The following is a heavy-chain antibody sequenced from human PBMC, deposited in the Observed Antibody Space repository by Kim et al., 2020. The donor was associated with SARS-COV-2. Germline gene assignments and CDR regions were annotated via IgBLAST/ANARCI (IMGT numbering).Heavy chain of an antibody. CDR1: GFTFSSYS. Sequence: GGSLRLSCAASGFTFSSYSMNWVRQAPGKGLEWVSYISSSSSTIYYADSVKGRFTISRDNAKNSLYLQMNSLRDEDTAVYYCARVWVTPQYYYYGMDVWGQGTTVTVSS. J-gene: IGHJ6*02. CDR2: ISSSSSTI. V-gene: IGHV3-48*02. CDR3: ARVWVTPQYYYYGMDV. D-gene: IGHD2-21*02.